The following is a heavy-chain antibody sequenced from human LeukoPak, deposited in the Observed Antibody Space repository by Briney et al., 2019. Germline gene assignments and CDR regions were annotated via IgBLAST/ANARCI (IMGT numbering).Heavy chain of an antibody. V-gene: IGHV3-23*01. CDR2: ISGSGGST. CDR3: AKSLGRRLWLIRLFDY. D-gene: IGHD5-18*01. CDR1: GFTFSSYA. J-gene: IGHJ4*02. Sequence: QSGGSLRLSCAASGFTFSSYAMSWVRQAPGKGLEWVSAISGSGGSTYYADSVKGRFTISGDNSKNTLYLQMNSLRAEDTAVYYCAKSLGRRLWLIRLFDYWGQGTLVTASS.